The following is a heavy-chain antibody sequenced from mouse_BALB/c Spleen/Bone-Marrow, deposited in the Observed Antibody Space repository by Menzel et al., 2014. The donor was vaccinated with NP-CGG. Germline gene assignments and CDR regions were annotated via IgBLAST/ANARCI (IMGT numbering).Heavy chain of an antibody. D-gene: IGHD2-4*01. CDR2: ISGGGSYT. J-gene: IGHJ3*01. CDR3: ARHAYYDQTEVSFVY. CDR1: GFSFNSYG. V-gene: IGHV5-9-2*01. Sequence: EVMLVESGGGLVKSGGSLRLSCAASGFSFNSYGMSWARPTPEKRLEWVATISGGGSYTFYPDSVKGRFTISRDNAKNNLYLQLSSLRSEDTALYYCARHAYYDQTEVSFVYWGQGTLVTVSA.